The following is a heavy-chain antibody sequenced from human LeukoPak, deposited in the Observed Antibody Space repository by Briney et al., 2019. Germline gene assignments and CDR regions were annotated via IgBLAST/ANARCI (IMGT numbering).Heavy chain of an antibody. J-gene: IGHJ6*03. V-gene: IGHV7-4-1*02. D-gene: IGHD6-19*01. CDR3: ARGSSSGWYYYYYYMDV. CDR2: INTNTGNP. Sequence: ASVKVSCKASGYTFTGYYMHWVRQAPGQGLEWMGWINTNTGNPTYAQGFTGRFVFSLDTSVSTAYLQISSLKAEDTAVYYCARGSSSGWYYYYYYMDVWGKGTTVTVSS. CDR1: GYTFTGYY.